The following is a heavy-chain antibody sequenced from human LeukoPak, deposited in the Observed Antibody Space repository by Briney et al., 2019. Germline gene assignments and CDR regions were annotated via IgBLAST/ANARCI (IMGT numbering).Heavy chain of an antibody. CDR3: ARVRGYCSSTSCYTPFGY. V-gene: IGHV3-30-3*01. J-gene: IGHJ4*02. CDR1: GFTFSSYA. CDR2: ISYDGSNK. D-gene: IGHD2-2*02. Sequence: GRSLRLSYAASGFTFSSYAMHWVRQAPGKGLEWVAVISYDGSNKYYADSVKGRFTISRDNSKNTLYLQMNSLRAEDTAVYYCARVRGYCSSTSCYTPFGYWGQGTLVTVSS.